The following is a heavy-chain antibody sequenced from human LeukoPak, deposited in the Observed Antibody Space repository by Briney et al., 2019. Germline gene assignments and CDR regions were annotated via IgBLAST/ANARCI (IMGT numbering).Heavy chain of an antibody. CDR1: GFTFSTYD. CDR3: ARDYIAYDPLDY. J-gene: IGHJ4*02. D-gene: IGHD3-3*01. Sequence: GGSLRLSCAASGFTFSTYDMNWVRQAPGKGLEWVSSISSRSSSIYYADSVKGRFTISRDNAKNSLYLQTNSLRAEDTAVYWCARDYIAYDPLDYWGQGTLVTVSS. V-gene: IGHV3-21*01. CDR2: ISSRSSSI.